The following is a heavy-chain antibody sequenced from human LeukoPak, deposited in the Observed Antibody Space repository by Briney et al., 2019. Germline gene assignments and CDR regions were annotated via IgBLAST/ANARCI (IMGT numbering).Heavy chain of an antibody. CDR1: GFTFSSNG. V-gene: IGHV3-30*02. Sequence: GGSLRLSRAASGFTFSSNGMHWVRQAPGKGLEWVAFIRFDGSNTYYADSAKGRLTISRDTSKNTLYLQMNSLRPEDTAVYYCAKAGGSSWAVLDYWGQGTLVTVSS. CDR3: AKAGGSSWAVLDY. J-gene: IGHJ4*02. CDR2: IRFDGSNT. D-gene: IGHD6-13*01.